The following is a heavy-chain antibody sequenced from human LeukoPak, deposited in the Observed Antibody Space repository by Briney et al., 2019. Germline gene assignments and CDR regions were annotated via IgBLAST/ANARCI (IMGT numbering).Heavy chain of an antibody. Sequence: ASVKVSCKASGYTFTSYAMNWVRQAPGQGLEWMGWINTNTGNPTYAQGFTGRFVFSLDTSVSTAYLQISSLKAEDTAVYYCAREGDLRWLQFFDYWGQGTLVTVSS. J-gene: IGHJ4*02. CDR2: INTNTGNP. CDR1: GYTFTSYA. V-gene: IGHV7-4-1*02. D-gene: IGHD5-24*01. CDR3: AREGDLRWLQFFDY.